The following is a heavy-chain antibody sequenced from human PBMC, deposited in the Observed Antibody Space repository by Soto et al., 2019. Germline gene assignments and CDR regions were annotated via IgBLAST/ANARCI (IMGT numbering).Heavy chain of an antibody. Sequence: QGQLLESGGGVVQPGRSLRLSCAASGLSFSSSAMHWVRQAPGKGLEWVAMISHDGSHEYYGDSVKGRFSVSRDNSHNSRHLQMNSLRVADTAVYFCARNSDHRLVRGWLDPWGQGTLVTVSS. CDR2: ISHDGSHE. J-gene: IGHJ5*02. CDR3: ARNSDHRLVRGWLDP. D-gene: IGHD3-10*01. CDR1: GLSFSSSA. V-gene: IGHV3-30-3*01.